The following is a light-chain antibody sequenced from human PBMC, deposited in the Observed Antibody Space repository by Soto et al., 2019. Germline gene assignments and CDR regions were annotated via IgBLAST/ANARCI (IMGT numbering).Light chain of an antibody. CDR2: EVN. V-gene: IGLV2-14*01. J-gene: IGLJ1*01. Sequence: QSALTQPASVSGSAGPSVTISCTGPRSDIGDSNFISWYQHSPGKAPRLLIYEVNNRPSGVSRRFSGSKAGNTASLTISGLLDDDEADYFCASFRSGTILVFGSGTKLTVL. CDR3: ASFRSGTILV. CDR1: RSDIGDSNF.